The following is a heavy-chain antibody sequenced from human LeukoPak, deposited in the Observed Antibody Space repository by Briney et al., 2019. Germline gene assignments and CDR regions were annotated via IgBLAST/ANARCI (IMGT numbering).Heavy chain of an antibody. CDR3: ARGGGTPTTVVTPFDY. CDR1: GFIFSSYS. V-gene: IGHV3-48*02. Sequence: GGSLRLSCAASGFIFSSYSMNWVRQAPGKGLEWVSYISSSSNAIDYADSVKGRFTISKDNAKNSLYLQMNSLRDEDTAVYYCARGGGTPTTVVTPFDYWGQGTLVTVSS. CDR2: ISSSSNAI. J-gene: IGHJ4*02. D-gene: IGHD4-23*01.